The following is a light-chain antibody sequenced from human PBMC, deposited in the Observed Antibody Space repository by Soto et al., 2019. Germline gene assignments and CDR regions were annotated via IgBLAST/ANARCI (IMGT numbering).Light chain of an antibody. CDR2: GTS. J-gene: IGKJ1*01. CDR1: QSVNAN. Sequence: EVVMTQSPATLSVSPGERATLSCRASQSVNANLAWYQQKPGQAPMLLIHGTSNRATGIPARFSGSWFATECILTLSSLQSEDFAGYHCQKYNTWQWTFGQGTKV. CDR3: QKYNTWQWT. V-gene: IGKV3-15*01.